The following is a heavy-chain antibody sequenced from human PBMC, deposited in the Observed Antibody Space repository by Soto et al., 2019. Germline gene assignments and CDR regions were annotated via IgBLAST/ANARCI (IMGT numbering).Heavy chain of an antibody. CDR3: ARDFTHIVTAPIYYYVMDV. J-gene: IGHJ6*02. CDR1: GFTFSSFA. D-gene: IGHD2-21*02. Sequence: GGSLRLSCAASGFTFSSFAMHWVRQAPGKGLEWMAVISNDGTIKYYVDSVKGRFTISRDNSKNTLYLQMNSLRIEDTAVYSCARDFTHIVTAPIYYYVMDVWGRGTTVTVSS. CDR2: ISNDGTIK. V-gene: IGHV3-30-3*01.